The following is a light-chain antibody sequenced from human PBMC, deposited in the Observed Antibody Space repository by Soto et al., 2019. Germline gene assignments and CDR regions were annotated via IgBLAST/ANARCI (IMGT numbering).Light chain of an antibody. CDR2: DVS. CDR1: SSDVGAYNY. Sequence: SVLTQPASVSGSPGQSITISCTGTSSDVGAYNYVSWYQQHPGKAPKLMIYDVSNRPSGVSNRFSGSKSGNSASLTISGLQAEDEADYYYSSYASSSTYVFGTGTKVTVL. J-gene: IGLJ1*01. V-gene: IGLV2-14*01. CDR3: SSYASSSTYV.